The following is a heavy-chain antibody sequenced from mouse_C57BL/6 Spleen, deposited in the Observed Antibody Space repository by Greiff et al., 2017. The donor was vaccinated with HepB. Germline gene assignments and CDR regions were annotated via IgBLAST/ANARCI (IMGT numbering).Heavy chain of an antibody. J-gene: IGHJ4*01. CDR3: ARDRGLLYAMDY. CDR1: GYSITSGYY. D-gene: IGHD2-3*01. CDR2: ISYDGSN. Sequence: EVKLQESGPGLVKPSQSLSLTCSVTGYSITSGYYWNWIRQFPGNKLEWMGYISYDGSNNYNPSLKNRISITRDTSKNQFFLKLNSVTTEDTATYYCARDRGLLYAMDYWGQGTSVTVSS. V-gene: IGHV3-6*01.